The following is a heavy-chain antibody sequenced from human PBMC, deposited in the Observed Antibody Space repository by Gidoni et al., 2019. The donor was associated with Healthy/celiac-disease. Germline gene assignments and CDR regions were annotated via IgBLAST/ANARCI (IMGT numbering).Heavy chain of an antibody. CDR2: IYYSGST. Sequence: QVQLQESGPGLVKPSETLSLTCTVSGGSVSSGSYYWSWIRQPPGKGLEWIGYIYYSGSTNYHPSRKNRVTISVDTSKNQFSLKLSSVTAADTAVYYCARLYSSSWYGGSYYMDVWGKGTTVTVSS. V-gene: IGHV4-61*01. J-gene: IGHJ6*03. D-gene: IGHD6-13*01. CDR3: ARLYSSSWYGGSYYMDV. CDR1: GGSVSSGSYY.